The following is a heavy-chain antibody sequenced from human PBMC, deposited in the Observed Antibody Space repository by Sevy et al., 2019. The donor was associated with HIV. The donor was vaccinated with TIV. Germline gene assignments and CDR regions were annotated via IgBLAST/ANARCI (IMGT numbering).Heavy chain of an antibody. J-gene: IGHJ4*02. CDR2: IRISGGNT. V-gene: IGHV3-23*01. CDR3: AKEWTQLSDWYGELDY. Sequence: GGSLRLSCAASGFTSSNYAMSWVRQAPGKGLEWVSSIRISGGNTYYADSVKGRFTISRDNSKNTLYLQMNSLRAEDTAVYYCAKEWTQLSDWYGELDYWGQGSLVTVSS. D-gene: IGHD6-19*01. CDR1: GFTSSNYA.